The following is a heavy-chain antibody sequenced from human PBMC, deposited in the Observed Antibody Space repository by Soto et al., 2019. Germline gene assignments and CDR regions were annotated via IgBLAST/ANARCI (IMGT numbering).Heavy chain of an antibody. CDR2: FDPEDGEA. CDR1: GYTLTELS. J-gene: IGHJ4*02. CDR3: ATGHTVTTWLFDY. Sequence: GASVKVSCKVSGYTLTELSMHWVRQAPGKGLEWMGGFDPEDGEAIYAQKFQGRVTMTEDTSTDTAYMELSSLRSEDTAVYYCATGHTVTTWLFDYWGQGTLVTVSS. D-gene: IGHD4-4*01. V-gene: IGHV1-24*01.